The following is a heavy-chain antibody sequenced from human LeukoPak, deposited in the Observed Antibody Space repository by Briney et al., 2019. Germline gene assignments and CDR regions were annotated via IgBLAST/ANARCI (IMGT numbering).Heavy chain of an antibody. J-gene: IGHJ4*02. CDR2: TSGSGGST. D-gene: IGHD4-17*01. Sequence: GGSLRLSCGASGFTFSSFAMSWVRQAPRKGLEWVSTTSGSGGSTNYADSVKGRFTFSRDNSKNTLYLQMNSLRAEDTAVYYCAKDLPDYGDYVEGYWGQGTLVTVSS. CDR3: AKDLPDYGDYVEGY. V-gene: IGHV3-23*01. CDR1: GFTFSSFA.